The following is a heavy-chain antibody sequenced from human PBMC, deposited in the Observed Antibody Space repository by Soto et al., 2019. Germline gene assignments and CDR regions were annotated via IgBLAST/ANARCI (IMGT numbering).Heavy chain of an antibody. Sequence: GGSLRLSCAASGFTFSSYGMHWVRQAPGKGLEWVSVIWYDGSDKYYADSVKGRFTISRDNSKNMLYLQMSSLRAEDTAVYYCARDWGYCRGTSCHDPFDYWGQGTLVTVSS. D-gene: IGHD2-2*01. CDR1: GFTFSSYG. J-gene: IGHJ4*02. CDR3: ARDWGYCRGTSCHDPFDY. CDR2: IWYDGSDK. V-gene: IGHV3-33*01.